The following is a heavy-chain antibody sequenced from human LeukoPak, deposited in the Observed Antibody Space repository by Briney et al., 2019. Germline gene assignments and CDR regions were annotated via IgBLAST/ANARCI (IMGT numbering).Heavy chain of an antibody. Sequence: GGSLRLSCAASGFTFSNYVMSWVRQAPGKGLEWVSTISGSGGSTYYADSVNGRFTISRDNSKNTLYLQMNSLRAEDTAVYYCAKLGSTWDLYYFDYWGQGILVTVSS. CDR1: GFTFSNYV. J-gene: IGHJ4*02. V-gene: IGHV3-23*01. CDR2: ISGSGGST. CDR3: AKLGSTWDLYYFDY. D-gene: IGHD6-13*01.